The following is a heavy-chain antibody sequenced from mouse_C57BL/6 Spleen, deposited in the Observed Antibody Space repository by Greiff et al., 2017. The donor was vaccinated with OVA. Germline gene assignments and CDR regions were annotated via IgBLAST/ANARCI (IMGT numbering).Heavy chain of an antibody. D-gene: IGHD2-1*01. CDR3: AIPMVTTREWYFDV. CDR2: IWRGGST. CDR1: GFSLTSYG. Sequence: VKLVESGPGLVQPSQSLSITCTVSGFSLTSYGVHWVRQSPGKGLEWLGVIWRGGSTDYNAAFMSRLSITKDNSKSQVFFKMNSLQADDTAIYYCAIPMVTTREWYFDVWGTGTTVTVSS. J-gene: IGHJ1*03. V-gene: IGHV2-5*01.